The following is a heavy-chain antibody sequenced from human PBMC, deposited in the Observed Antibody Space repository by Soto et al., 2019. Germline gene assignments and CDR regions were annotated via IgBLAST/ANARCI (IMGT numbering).Heavy chain of an antibody. Sequence: EVPLLESGAGLVQPGVSLRLACAASGFTFSSYPMSWVRQAPGKGLEWVSAISGSGGSTYYADSVKRRFTISSDHSKNTLCLQMHSLGAEDTGVYYGAKDRQQLVRYYFDYCGQGNLVTFSS. CDR3: AKDRQQLVRYYFDY. V-gene: IGHV3-23*01. D-gene: IGHD6-13*01. CDR2: ISGSGGST. CDR1: GFTFSSYP. J-gene: IGHJ4*02.